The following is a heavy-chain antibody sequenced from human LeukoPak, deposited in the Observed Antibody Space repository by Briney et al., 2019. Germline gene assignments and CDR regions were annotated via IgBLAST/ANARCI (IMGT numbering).Heavy chain of an antibody. CDR3: ARDVLRQQLGRGFDY. J-gene: IGHJ4*02. CDR2: IYYSGST. D-gene: IGHD6-13*01. CDR1: GGSLSSYY. V-gene: IGHV4-59*01. Sequence: PSETLSLTCTVSGGSLSSYYWSWIRQPPGKGLEWIGYIYYSGSTNYNPSLTSRVTISVDTSKNQFSLNLSSVTAADTAVYYCARDVLRQQLGRGFDYWGQGTLVAVSS.